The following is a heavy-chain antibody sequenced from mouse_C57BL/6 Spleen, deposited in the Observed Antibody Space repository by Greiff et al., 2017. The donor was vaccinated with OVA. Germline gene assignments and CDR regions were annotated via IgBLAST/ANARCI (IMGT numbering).Heavy chain of an antibody. V-gene: IGHV7-1*01. D-gene: IGHD2-4*01. CDR3: ARDARDYGDYAMDY. Sequence: EVKLVDSGGGLVQSGRSLRLSCATSGFTFSDFYMEWVRQAPGKGLEWIAASRNKANDYTTEYSASVKGRFIVTRDTSQSILYLQMNVLRAEDTAIYCCARDARDYGDYAMDYWGQGTSVTVSS. J-gene: IGHJ4*01. CDR1: GFTFSDFY. CDR2: SRNKANDYTT.